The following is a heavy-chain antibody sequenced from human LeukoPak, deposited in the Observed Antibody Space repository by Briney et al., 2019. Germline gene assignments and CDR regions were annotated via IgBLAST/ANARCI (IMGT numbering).Heavy chain of an antibody. D-gene: IGHD1-26*01. J-gene: IGHJ4*02. V-gene: IGHV5-51*02. CDR3: ARALVGAATLSY. CDR1: GSSFANYG. CDR2: IYPSDSHT. Sequence: GGSLKTSVQGPGSSFANYGRGGVRQLPGKGWGWMGIIYPSDSHTRYSPSFQGQVTLSADKSISTAYLQWSSLKASDTAIYYCARALVGAATLSYWGQGTLVTVSS.